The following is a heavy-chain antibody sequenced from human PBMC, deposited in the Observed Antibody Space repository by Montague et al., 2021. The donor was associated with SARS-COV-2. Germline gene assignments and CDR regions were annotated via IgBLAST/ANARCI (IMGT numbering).Heavy chain of an antibody. CDR3: ATGFSGYSSSWFDKPLLEVEHAGPEFDY. D-gene: IGHD6-13*01. J-gene: IGHJ4*02. Sequence: SETLSLTCAGSGYSISSSNWWGWIRQPPGKGLEWIGYIYYSGSTYYNPSLKSRVTMSVDTSKNQFSLKLSSVTAVDTAVYYCATGFSGYSSSWFDKPLLEVEHAGPEFDYWGQGTLVTVSS. V-gene: IGHV4-28*01. CDR1: GYSISSSNW. CDR2: IYYSGST.